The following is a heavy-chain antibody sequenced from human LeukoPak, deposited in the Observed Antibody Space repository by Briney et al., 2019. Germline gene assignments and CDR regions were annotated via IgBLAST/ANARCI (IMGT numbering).Heavy chain of an antibody. J-gene: IGHJ4*02. CDR1: GYTFTAYY. D-gene: IGHD2-8*02. CDR2: INPNTGGT. V-gene: IGHV1-2*02. CDR3: AREGFCTGTKCPAEY. Sequence: GASVKVSCKASGYTFTAYYMYWVRQAPGQGLEWMGWINPNTGGTNSAQKFQGRVTMTRDTSISIAYMELKRLRSDDTAVYFCAREGFCTGTKCPAEYWGQGTLVTVSS.